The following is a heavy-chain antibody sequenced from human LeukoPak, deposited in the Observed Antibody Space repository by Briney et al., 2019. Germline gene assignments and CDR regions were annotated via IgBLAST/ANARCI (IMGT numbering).Heavy chain of an antibody. V-gene: IGHV1-2*02. CDR1: GYTVTGNY. CDR3: ARYTDYSNQHNDY. Sequence: ASVRVSCKASGYTVTGNYMHWVRQAPGQGLEWMGWINPNSGGANYAQKFQGRVTMTRDTSISTGYMELSSLRSDDTAWYYFARYTDYSNQHNDYWGQGTLVTVSS. CDR2: INPNSGGA. D-gene: IGHD4-11*01. J-gene: IGHJ4*02.